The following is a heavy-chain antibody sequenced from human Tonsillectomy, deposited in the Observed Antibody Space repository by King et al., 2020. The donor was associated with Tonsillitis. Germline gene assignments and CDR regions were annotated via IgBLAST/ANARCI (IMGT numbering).Heavy chain of an antibody. D-gene: IGHD3-16*02. Sequence: VQLVESGRGLVKPGGSLRLSCAASGFTFRNAWMSWVRQAPGKGQERVGRNKSKTDGGTTDYAAPVKDRFTISRDDSKKTLYLQMNSLKTEDTAVYYCTTEDIMFTFGGVIPTTLWGQGTMVTVSS. V-gene: IGHV3-15*01. CDR2: NKSKTDGGTT. CDR1: GFTFRNAW. J-gene: IGHJ3*01. CDR3: TTEDIMFTFGGVIPTTL.